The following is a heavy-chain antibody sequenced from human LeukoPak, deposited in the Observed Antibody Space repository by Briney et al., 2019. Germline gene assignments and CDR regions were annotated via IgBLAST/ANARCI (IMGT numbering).Heavy chain of an antibody. V-gene: IGHV1-2*02. D-gene: IGHD3-10*01. CDR2: INPNSGGT. CDR3: ARARVRGVIYWFDP. J-gene: IGHJ5*02. CDR1: GYTFTGYY. Sequence: ASVKVSCKASGYTFTGYYMHWVRQAPGQGLEWMGWINPNSGGTNYEQKFQGRVTMTRDTSISTAYMELSRLRSDDTAVYYCARARVRGVIYWFDPWGQGTLVTVSS.